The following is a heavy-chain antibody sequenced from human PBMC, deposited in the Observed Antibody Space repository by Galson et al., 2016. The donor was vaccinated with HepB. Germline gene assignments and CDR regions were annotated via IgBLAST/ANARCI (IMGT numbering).Heavy chain of an antibody. D-gene: IGHD2-21*02. J-gene: IGHJ4*02. CDR1: GFTFSNYA. CDR2: ISAGGGST. CDR3: AKDVAESPFVVVVTAADY. Sequence: SLRLSCAASGFTFSNYAMTWVRQAPGKGLEWVSAISAGGGSTYYAASVKGRFTVSRDNSKDTLYLQIITLRAEDTATYYCAKDVAESPFVVVVTAADYWGQGTLVTVSS. V-gene: IGHV3-23*01.